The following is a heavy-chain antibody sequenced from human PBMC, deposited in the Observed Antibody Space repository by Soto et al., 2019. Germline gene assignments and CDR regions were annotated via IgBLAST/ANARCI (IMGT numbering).Heavy chain of an antibody. V-gene: IGHV3-23*01. CDR3: ANHGGFGI. CDR2: ISGSGDYT. CDR1: GFTFSTSG. J-gene: IGHJ3*02. D-gene: IGHD4-17*01. Sequence: EVQLLESGGGLVQPGGSLRLSCAASGFTFSTSGMSWVRQAPGKGLEWVSSISGSGDYTNYADSVKGRFTISRDNSKNTLYLQINSLTAEDTAVYYFANHGGFGIWGQGTMVAVSS.